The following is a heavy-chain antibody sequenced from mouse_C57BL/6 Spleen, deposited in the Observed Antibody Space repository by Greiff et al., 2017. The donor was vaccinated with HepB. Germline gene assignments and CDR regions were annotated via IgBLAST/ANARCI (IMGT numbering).Heavy chain of an antibody. CDR3: ARSFGLLYAMDS. J-gene: IGHJ4*01. D-gene: IGHD2-3*01. Sequence: EVQLQQSGPELVKPGASVKISCKASGYTFTDYYMNWVKQSHGKSLEWIGDINPNNGGTSYNQKFKGKATLTVDKSSSTAYMELRSLTSEDSAVYYCARSFGLLYAMDSSGHGTSVTVSS. CDR1: GYTFTDYY. V-gene: IGHV1-26*01. CDR2: INPNNGGT.